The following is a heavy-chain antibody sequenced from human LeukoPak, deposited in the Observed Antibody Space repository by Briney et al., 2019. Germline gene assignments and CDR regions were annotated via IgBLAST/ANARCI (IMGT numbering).Heavy chain of an antibody. V-gene: IGHV3-30-3*01. D-gene: IGHD6-13*01. CDR3: ASRAGIAAAEVPDYYYYYMDV. J-gene: IGHJ6*03. Sequence: GGSLRLSCAASGFTFSSYAMHWVRQAPGKGLEWVAVISYDGSNKYYADSVKGRFTISRDNSKNTLYLQMNSLRAEDTAVYYCASRAGIAAAEVPDYYYYYMDVWGKGTTVTVSS. CDR1: GFTFSSYA. CDR2: ISYDGSNK.